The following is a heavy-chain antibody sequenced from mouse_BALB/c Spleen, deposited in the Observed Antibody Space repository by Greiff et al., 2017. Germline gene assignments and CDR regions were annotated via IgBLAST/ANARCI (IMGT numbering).Heavy chain of an antibody. V-gene: IGHV5-6*01. CDR3: ARHGNYYFDY. CDR2: ISSGGSYT. Sequence: VQLQQSGGDLVKPGGSLKLSCAASGFTFSSYGMSWVRQTPDKRLEWVATISSGGSYTYYPDSVKGRFTISRDNAKNTLYLQMSSLKSEDTAMYYCARHGNYYFDYWGQGTTLTVSS. D-gene: IGHD2-1*01. J-gene: IGHJ2*01. CDR1: GFTFSSYG.